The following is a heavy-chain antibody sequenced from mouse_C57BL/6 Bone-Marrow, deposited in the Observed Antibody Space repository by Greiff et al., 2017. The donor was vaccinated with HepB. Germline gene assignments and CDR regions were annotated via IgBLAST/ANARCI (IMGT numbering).Heavy chain of an antibody. J-gene: IGHJ3*01. CDR3: TAGDYDGLSWFAY. CDR2: IRLKSDNYAT. CDR1: GFTFSNYW. V-gene: IGHV6-3*01. D-gene: IGHD2-4*01. Sequence: EVQLVESGGGLVQPGGSMKLSCVASGFTFSNYWMNWVRQSPEKGLEWVAQIRLKSDNYATNYAESVKGRFTISRDDSKSSVYLQMNNLRAEDTGIYYCTAGDYDGLSWFAYWGQGTLVTVSA.